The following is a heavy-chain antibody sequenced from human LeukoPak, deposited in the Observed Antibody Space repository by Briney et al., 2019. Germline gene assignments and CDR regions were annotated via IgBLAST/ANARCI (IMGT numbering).Heavy chain of an antibody. V-gene: IGHV4-39*01. CDR2: IYYTGAT. Sequence: SETLSLTCTISGGSISSSSFYWGWVRQPPGKGLEWITSIYYTGATYYNPSLKSRATISIDTSNNRFSLRLTSATAADTAVYYCARHFGRGGDDRVFLDYWGQGTLVTVSS. J-gene: IGHJ4*02. CDR1: GGSISSSSFY. D-gene: IGHD2-21*01. CDR3: ARHFGRGGDDRVFLDY.